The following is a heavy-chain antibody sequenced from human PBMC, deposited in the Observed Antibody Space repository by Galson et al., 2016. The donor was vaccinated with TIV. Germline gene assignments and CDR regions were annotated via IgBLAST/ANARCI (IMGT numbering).Heavy chain of an antibody. CDR1: GYTFGDFA. Sequence: SLRLSCAASGYTFGDFAMHWVRQAPGKGLEWVSSISATGGSTYYAGYVRGRFTTSRDNSNDHLYLHMRNLRAEDTAVYYFSKTIDVSGVLINYFYYGMDVWGHGTTVSVSS. V-gene: IGHV3-23*01. CDR2: ISATGGST. J-gene: IGHJ6*02. CDR3: SKTIDVSGVLINYFYYGMDV. D-gene: IGHD2-8*01.